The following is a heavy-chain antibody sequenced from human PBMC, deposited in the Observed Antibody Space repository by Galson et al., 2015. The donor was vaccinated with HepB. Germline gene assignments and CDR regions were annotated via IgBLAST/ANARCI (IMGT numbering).Heavy chain of an antibody. CDR3: ASPSANYYGSGSYYGH. CDR2: IIPIFGTA. J-gene: IGHJ4*02. CDR1: GGTFSSYA. Sequence: SVKVSCKASGGTFSSYAISWVRQAPGQGLEWMGGIIPIFGTANYAQKFQGRVTITADESTSTAYMELSSLRSEDTAVYYCASPSANYYGSGSYYGHWGQGTLVTVSS. D-gene: IGHD3-10*01. V-gene: IGHV1-69*13.